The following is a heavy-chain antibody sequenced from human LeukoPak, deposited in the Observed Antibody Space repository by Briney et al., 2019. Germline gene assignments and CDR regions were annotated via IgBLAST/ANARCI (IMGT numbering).Heavy chain of an antibody. J-gene: IGHJ5*02. D-gene: IGHD2-2*01. CDR1: GGSIISSSYN. V-gene: IGHV4-39*01. CDR3: ARLPTGMPNWFDP. CDR2: IFQGGTT. Sequence: SETLSLTCAVSGGSIISSSYNCGWSRQPPGEGLEWIESIFQGGTTYNNPSLKSRLTISVDTTKNLLSANLRSVTAADTAVYYCARLPTGMPNWFDPRGEGTLVTVSS.